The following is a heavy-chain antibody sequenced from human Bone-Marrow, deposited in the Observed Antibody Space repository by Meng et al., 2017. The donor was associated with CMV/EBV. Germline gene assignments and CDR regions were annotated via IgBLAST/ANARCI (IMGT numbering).Heavy chain of an antibody. J-gene: IGHJ1*01. Sequence: GGSLRLSCAASGFTFRNYWMSWVRQAPGKGLEWVAFIRYDGSNKYYADSVKGRFAISRDNPKNTLYLQMNSLRTEDTAVYYCAKVRYCNGGTCPFAEYFQHWGQGTVVTVSS. CDR1: GFTFRNYW. V-gene: IGHV3-30*02. CDR2: IRYDGSNK. CDR3: AKVRYCNGGTCPFAEYFQH. D-gene: IGHD2-15*01.